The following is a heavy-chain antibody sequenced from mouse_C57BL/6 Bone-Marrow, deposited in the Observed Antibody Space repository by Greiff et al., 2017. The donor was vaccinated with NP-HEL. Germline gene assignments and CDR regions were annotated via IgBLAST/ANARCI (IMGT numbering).Heavy chain of an antibody. CDR1: GFTFSDFY. CDR3: ARDSNYPMDY. Sequence: EVKLMESGGGLVQSGRSLRLSCATSGFTFSDFYMEWVRQAPGKGLEWIAASRNKANDYTTEYSASVKGLFIVSRDTSQSILYLQMNALRAEDTAIYYCARDSNYPMDYWGQGTSVTVSS. V-gene: IGHV7-1*01. CDR2: SRNKANDYTT. D-gene: IGHD2-5*01. J-gene: IGHJ4*01.